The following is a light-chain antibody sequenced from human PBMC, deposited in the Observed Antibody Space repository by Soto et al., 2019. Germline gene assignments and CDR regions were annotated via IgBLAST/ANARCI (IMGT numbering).Light chain of an antibody. V-gene: IGKV1-9*01. CDR1: QDISDY. Sequence: DIQLTQSPSFLSASVGDRVTITFRASQDISDYLAWYQQRPGKAPKLLIYAASTLQSGVPSRFSGSGSGTEFTLTISSLQPEDFATYSCQQLNSYPLTFGGGTKV. CDR3: QQLNSYPLT. J-gene: IGKJ4*01. CDR2: AAS.